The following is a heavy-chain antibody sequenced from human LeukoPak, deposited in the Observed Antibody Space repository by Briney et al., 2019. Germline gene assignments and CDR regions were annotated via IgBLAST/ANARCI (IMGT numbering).Heavy chain of an antibody. CDR1: RFTFSSYG. V-gene: IGHV3-30*02. Sequence: GGSLRLSCAASRFTFSSYGMHWVRQAPGKGLEWVAFIRYDGSNKYYADSVKGRFTISRDNSKNTLYLQMNSLRAEDTAVYYCARASGLAAAGTHRLDYWGQGTLVTVSS. CDR3: ARASGLAAAGTHRLDY. D-gene: IGHD6-13*01. J-gene: IGHJ4*02. CDR2: IRYDGSNK.